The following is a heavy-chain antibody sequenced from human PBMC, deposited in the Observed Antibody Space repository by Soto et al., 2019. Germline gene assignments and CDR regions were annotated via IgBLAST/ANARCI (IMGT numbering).Heavy chain of an antibody. D-gene: IGHD3-10*01. CDR3: ANTGPAPGDYIGY. J-gene: IGHJ4*02. V-gene: IGHV3-23*01. Sequence: PGGSLRLSCAASEFIFSSYAMSWVRQAPGKGLEWVSVISGSGDSTYYADSVKGRFTISRDNSRNTLYLQMNSLRAEDTAIYYCANTGPAPGDYIGYWRQGTLVTVSS. CDR2: ISGSGDST. CDR1: EFIFSSYA.